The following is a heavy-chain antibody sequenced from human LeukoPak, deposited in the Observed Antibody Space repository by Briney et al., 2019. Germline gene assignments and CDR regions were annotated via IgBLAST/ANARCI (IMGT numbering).Heavy chain of an antibody. CDR1: GGSISSYY. CDR2: IYYSGST. CDR3: ARGGVYDILTGYYSLNYFDY. D-gene: IGHD3-9*01. V-gene: IGHV4-59*01. J-gene: IGHJ4*02. Sequence: SETLSLTCTVSGGSISSYYWGWIRQPPGKGLEWIGYIYYSGSTNYNPSLKSRVTISVDTSKNQFSLKLSSVTAADTAVYYCARGGVYDILTGYYSLNYFDYWGQGTLVTVSS.